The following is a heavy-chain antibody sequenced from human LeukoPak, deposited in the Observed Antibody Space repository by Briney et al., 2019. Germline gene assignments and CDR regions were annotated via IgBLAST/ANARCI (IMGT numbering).Heavy chain of an antibody. CDR2: IDGGGTT. V-gene: IGHV3-23*01. D-gene: IGHD2-2*03. CDR3: AKDGYCDSTSCQFDF. J-gene: IGHJ4*02. Sequence: PGGALRLSCAASGLTFSTSTFSWVRQAPGKGLEWVSVIDGGGTTYYADSAKGRFAISRDNSKNTLSLHMASLTAEDTAIYFCAKDGYCDSTSCQFDFWGQGTLVTVSS. CDR1: GLTFSTST.